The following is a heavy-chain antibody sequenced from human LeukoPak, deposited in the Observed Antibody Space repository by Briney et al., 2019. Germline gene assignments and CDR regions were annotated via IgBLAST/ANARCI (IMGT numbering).Heavy chain of an antibody. J-gene: IGHJ5*01. CDR3: ARMALDGGDSIGFDS. Sequence: GASVKVSCKASGYTFTDYSIHWVRQAPGQGLEWMGWINPNIGDASYAQKFHDGVTMTRDRSINTAYMELSRLTSDDTAVYYCARMALDGGDSIGFDSWGQGTLVTVSS. CDR2: INPNIGDA. V-gene: IGHV1-2*02. D-gene: IGHD2-21*02. CDR1: GYTFTDYS.